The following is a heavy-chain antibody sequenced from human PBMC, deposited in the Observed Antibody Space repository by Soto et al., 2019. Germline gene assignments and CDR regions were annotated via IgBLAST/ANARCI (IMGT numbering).Heavy chain of an antibody. V-gene: IGHV2-26*01. CDR2: IFSNDEK. J-gene: IGHJ5*02. CDR3: ARIIIAAAGKVWFDP. Sequence: GSGPTLVNPTETLTLTCTVSGFSLSNARIGVSWIRQPPGKALEWLAHIFSNDEKSYSTSLKSRLTISKDTSKSQVVLTMTNMDPVDTATYYCARIIIAAAGKVWFDPWGQGTLVTVSS. CDR1: GFSLSNARIG. D-gene: IGHD6-13*01.